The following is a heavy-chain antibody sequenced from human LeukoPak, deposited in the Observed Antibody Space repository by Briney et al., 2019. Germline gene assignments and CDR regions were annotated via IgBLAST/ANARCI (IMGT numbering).Heavy chain of an antibody. V-gene: IGHV3-23*01. J-gene: IGHJ4*02. CDR3: AKDVEDSSGWYVGY. Sequence: GGSLRLSYTVSGFTVSSNSMSWVRQAPGKGLEWVSAISGSGGSTYYADSVKGRFTISRDNSKNTLYLQMNSLRAEDTAVYYCAKDVEDSSGWYVGYWGQGTLVTVSS. CDR1: GFTVSSNS. CDR2: ISGSGGST. D-gene: IGHD6-19*01.